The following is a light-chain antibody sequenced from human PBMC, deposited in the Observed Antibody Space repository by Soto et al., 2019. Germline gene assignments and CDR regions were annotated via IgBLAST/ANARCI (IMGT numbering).Light chain of an antibody. Sequence: EIVLTQSPGTLSLSPGERATLSCRASQSVSSSSLAWYRQKHGQAPRLLIYGASTRATGIPARFSGSGSGTEFTLTISSLQSEDFAVYYCQQYNNWPLTFGGGTKVDIK. V-gene: IGKV3-15*01. CDR1: QSVSSS. J-gene: IGKJ4*01. CDR3: QQYNNWPLT. CDR2: GAS.